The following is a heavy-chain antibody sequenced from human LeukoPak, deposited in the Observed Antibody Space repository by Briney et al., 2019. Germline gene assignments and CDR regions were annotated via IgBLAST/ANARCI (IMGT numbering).Heavy chain of an antibody. CDR2: VNPNSGGT. CDR3: ARADRLDGGPYLIGP. CDR1: VYSFSDYY. Sequence: ASVKVSCKTSVYSFSDYYMHWVRHAPGHGLEWMGWVNPNSGGTSSAQKFQGRVTMTRDTSITTVYMEVNWLTSDDTAIYYCARADRLDGGPYLIGPWGLGTLVTVSS. J-gene: IGHJ5*02. D-gene: IGHD2-21*01. V-gene: IGHV1-2*02.